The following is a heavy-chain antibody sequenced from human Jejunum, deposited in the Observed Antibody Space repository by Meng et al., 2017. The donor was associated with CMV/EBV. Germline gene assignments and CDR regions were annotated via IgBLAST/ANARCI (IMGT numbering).Heavy chain of an antibody. V-gene: IGHV4-30-4*08. CDR2: IHDTGST. CDR3: ARGSIFVSFDS. Sequence: VLRLQSGPGCVMHPHTLSLPFFVAGGSLGSGDYYWSWIRHPPGKGLEWIGYIHDTGSTYYNPSLKSRVDISLGTSRNHFSLTLSSVTAEDTAVYFCARGSIFVSFDSWGQGTLVTVSS. D-gene: IGHD3-3*01. J-gene: IGHJ4*02. CDR1: GGSLGSGDYY.